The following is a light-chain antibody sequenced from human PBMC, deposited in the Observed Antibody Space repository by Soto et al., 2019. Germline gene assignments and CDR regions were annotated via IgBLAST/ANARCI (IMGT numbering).Light chain of an antibody. Sequence: EIVLTQSPGTLSLSPGERATLSCRASQSVSSSYLAWYQQKPGQAPRLLIYGASSRGTGIPDRFSGSGSATGFTLTISRPGPEDFAVYFCQQYGISPATFGQGTKL. CDR2: GAS. CDR1: QSVSSSY. J-gene: IGKJ2*01. CDR3: QQYGISPAT. V-gene: IGKV3-20*01.